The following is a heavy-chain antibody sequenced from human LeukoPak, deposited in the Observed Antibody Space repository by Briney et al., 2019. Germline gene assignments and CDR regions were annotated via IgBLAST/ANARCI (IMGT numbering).Heavy chain of an antibody. V-gene: IGHV3-30-3*01. J-gene: IGHJ4*02. CDR2: ISYDGSNK. CDR3: ARGSYVCSSTNCYPAYFDS. CDR1: GFIFSNYT. Sequence: GRSLRLSCAASGFIFSNYTMHWVRQAPGKGLEWVAVISYDGSNKYYGDSVKGRFTISRDNSKNTLYLQMDSLRAEDTAVYYCARGSYVCSSTNCYPAYFDSWGQGTLVTVSS. D-gene: IGHD2-2*01.